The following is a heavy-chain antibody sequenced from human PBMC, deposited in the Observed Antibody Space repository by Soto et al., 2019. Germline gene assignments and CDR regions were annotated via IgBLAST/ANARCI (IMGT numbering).Heavy chain of an antibody. J-gene: IGHJ6*02. CDR2: ISYDGSSQ. CDR1: GFSFSLYA. CDR3: AREVTAPGTDIYYHGLDV. D-gene: IGHD6-13*01. V-gene: IGHV3-30-3*01. Sequence: QLQLVESGGGVVQPGRSLRLSCAASGFSFSLYAIHWVRQAPGKWLEWVAFISYDGSSQYYADSLKGRFTISRDNSKNTVYLQMNSLRAEDTSVYYCAREVTAPGTDIYYHGLDVWGQGTTVTVSS.